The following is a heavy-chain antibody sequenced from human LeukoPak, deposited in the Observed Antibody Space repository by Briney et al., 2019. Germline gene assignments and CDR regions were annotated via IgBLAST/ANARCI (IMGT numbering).Heavy chain of an antibody. Sequence: SETLSLTCTVSGGSISSYYWSWIRQPPGKGLEWIGYIYYSGSTNYNPSLKSRVTISVDTSKNQFSLKLSSVTAADTAVYYCARVRQNYYDSSGYFDYWGQGTLVTVSS. J-gene: IGHJ4*02. CDR2: IYYSGST. D-gene: IGHD3-22*01. V-gene: IGHV4-59*01. CDR1: GGSISSYY. CDR3: ARVRQNYYDSSGYFDY.